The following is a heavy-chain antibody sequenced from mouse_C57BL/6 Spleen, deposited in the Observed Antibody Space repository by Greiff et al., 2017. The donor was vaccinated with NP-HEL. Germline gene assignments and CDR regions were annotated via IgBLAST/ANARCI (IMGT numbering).Heavy chain of an antibody. CDR2: ISDGGSYT. CDR3: AVVAETY. CDR1: GFTFSSYA. V-gene: IGHV5-4*03. Sequence: EVMLVESGGGLVKPGGSLKLSCAASGFTFSSYAMSWVRQTPEKRLEWVATISDGGSYTYYPDNVKGRFTISRDNAKNNLYLQMSHLKSEDTAMYYCAVVAETYWGQGTLVTVSA. J-gene: IGHJ3*01. D-gene: IGHD1-1*01.